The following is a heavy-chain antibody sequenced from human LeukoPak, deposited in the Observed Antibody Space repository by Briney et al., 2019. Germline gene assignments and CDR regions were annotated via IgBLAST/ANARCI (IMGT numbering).Heavy chain of an antibody. D-gene: IGHD2-2*01. CDR3: AAVVPAVMGYFDY. V-gene: IGHV1-69*13. CDR2: IIPIFGTA. Sequence: ASVKASCKASGGTFSSYALSWVRQAPGQGLEWMGGIIPIFGTANYAQKFQGRVTITADESTSTAYMELSSLRSEDTAVYYCAAVVPAVMGYFDYWGQGTLVTVSS. J-gene: IGHJ4*02. CDR1: GGTFSSYA.